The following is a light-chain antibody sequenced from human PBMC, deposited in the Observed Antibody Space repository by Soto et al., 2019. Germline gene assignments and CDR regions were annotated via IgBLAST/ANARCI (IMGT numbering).Light chain of an antibody. Sequence: ELVLTQSPGTLSLSPGERATLSCTASQSVSRSYLAWYQQKPRQDPRLPLYGASSRATGTPDRFSGSGSGSDFTLIRSKLEPAEFAVYYCEQSGSSPKTFGRGTKVEIK. CDR1: QSVSRSY. CDR2: GAS. V-gene: IGKV3-20*01. J-gene: IGKJ1*01. CDR3: EQSGSSPKT.